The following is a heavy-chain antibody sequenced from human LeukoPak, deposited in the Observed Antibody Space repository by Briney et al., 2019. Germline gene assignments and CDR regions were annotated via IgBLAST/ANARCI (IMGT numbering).Heavy chain of an antibody. D-gene: IGHD3-22*01. CDR2: IFLSGST. J-gene: IGHJ4*02. Sequence: SETLSLTCSVSGGSISSGSYYWSWIRQPAGKGLEWIGRIFLSGSTNYNPSLKSRVTMSIATSKNQFSLSPRSVTAADTAVYYCARENYYDTSDWGQGTLVTVSS. CDR1: GGSISSGSYY. V-gene: IGHV4-61*02. CDR3: ARENYYDTSD.